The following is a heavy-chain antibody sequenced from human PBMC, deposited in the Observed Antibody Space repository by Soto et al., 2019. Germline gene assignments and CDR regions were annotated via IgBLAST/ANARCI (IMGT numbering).Heavy chain of an antibody. CDR2: IYTSGST. J-gene: IGHJ5*01. CDR1: VGSISSYY. CDR3: ARDGFGYDSDNWFDY. Sequence: SETLSLTCTVSVGSISSYYWSWIRQPAGKGLEWIGRIYTSGSTNYNPSLKSRVTMSVDTSKNQFSLKLSSVTAADTAVYYCARDGFGYDSDNWFDYWGQGTQVNVSS. D-gene: IGHD5-12*01. V-gene: IGHV4-4*07.